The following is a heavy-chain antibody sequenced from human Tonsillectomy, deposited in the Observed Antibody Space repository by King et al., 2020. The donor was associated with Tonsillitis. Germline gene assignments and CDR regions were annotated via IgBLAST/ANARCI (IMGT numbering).Heavy chain of an antibody. J-gene: IGHJ4*02. V-gene: IGHV3-48*01. CDR1: GFTFSDYG. CDR2: LQNRAKNI. CDR3: ARGNWYFDF. Sequence: VQLVESGGDLVQPGGSLRLSCAASGFTFSDYGMNWLRKVPGQGWEWVSELQNRAKNIYDADSVKGRFTTSRYNGKNSLYLQMNSLRAEDTALYYCARGNWYFDFWGQGILVTVSS.